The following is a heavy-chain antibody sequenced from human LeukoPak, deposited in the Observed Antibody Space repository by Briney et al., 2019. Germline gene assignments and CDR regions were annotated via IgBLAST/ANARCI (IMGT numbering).Heavy chain of an antibody. J-gene: IGHJ6*04. Sequence: ASVKVSCKAYGNTFTSYYIHWVRQAPGQGLEWMGIINASGGGTSYAPKFQGRITVTRGMSTSTVYMELSSLRSEDTAVYYCARDPQGSLPSDVWGKGTTVTVSS. CDR1: GNTFTSYY. CDR3: ARDPQGSLPSDV. D-gene: IGHD2-15*01. V-gene: IGHV1-46*01. CDR2: INASGGGT.